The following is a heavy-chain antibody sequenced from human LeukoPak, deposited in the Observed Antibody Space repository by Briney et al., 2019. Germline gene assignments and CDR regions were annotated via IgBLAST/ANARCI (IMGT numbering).Heavy chain of an antibody. CDR1: GYSISSGYY. CDR2: IYHSGST. V-gene: IGHV4-38-2*01. Sequence: PSETLSLTCAVSGYSISSGYYWGWIRQPPGKGLEWIGSIYHSGSTYYNPSLKSRVTISVDTSKNQFSLKLSSVTAADTAVYYRARQVVIAVDAFDIWGQGTMVTVSS. J-gene: IGHJ3*02. CDR3: ARQVVIAVDAFDI. D-gene: IGHD2-21*01.